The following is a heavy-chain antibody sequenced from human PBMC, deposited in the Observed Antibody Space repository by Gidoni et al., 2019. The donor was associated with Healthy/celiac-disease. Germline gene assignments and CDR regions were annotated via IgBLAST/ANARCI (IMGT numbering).Heavy chain of an antibody. CDR2: ISSSSSYI. V-gene: IGHV3-21*01. CDR1: GFTFSSYS. J-gene: IGHJ4*02. CDR3: ARERVGSRRYDY. D-gene: IGHD3-10*01. Sequence: EVQLVESGGGLVKPGGSLRLSCAASGFTFSSYSMNWVHQAPGKGLEWVSSISSSSSYIYYADSVKGRFTISRDNAKNSLYLQMNSLRAEDTAVYYCARERVGSRRYDYWGQGTLVTVSS.